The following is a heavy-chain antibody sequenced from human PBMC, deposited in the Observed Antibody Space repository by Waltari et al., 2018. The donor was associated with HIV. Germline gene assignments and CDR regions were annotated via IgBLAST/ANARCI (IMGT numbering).Heavy chain of an antibody. V-gene: IGHV3-73*01. Sequence: QLVESGGGVVHPGGSLTLSCAASGFTFSASAIHWVRQAPGKGLEGVGRIRNRVNNDGATYSASAGGRFIISRDDSNYKALLQMTSLTADDTALYYCTSLEGLHLGDSSLFGSWGQGTLVTVSS. CDR3: TSLEGLHLGDSSLFGS. CDR2: IRNRVNNDGA. D-gene: IGHD3-16*02. J-gene: IGHJ5*02. CDR1: GFTFSASA.